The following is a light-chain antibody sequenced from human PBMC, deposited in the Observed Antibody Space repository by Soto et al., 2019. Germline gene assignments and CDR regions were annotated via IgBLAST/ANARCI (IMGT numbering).Light chain of an antibody. Sequence: EIVMTQSPVTLSVSPGARATLSCTASQSVRSNLAWYQQKPGQAPRLLIYDASTRASVIPARFSGSGSGTEFTLTISNLQSEDLAVYYCQQYNDWPRTFGQGTKVEIK. CDR1: QSVRSN. CDR2: DAS. J-gene: IGKJ1*01. V-gene: IGKV3-15*01. CDR3: QQYNDWPRT.